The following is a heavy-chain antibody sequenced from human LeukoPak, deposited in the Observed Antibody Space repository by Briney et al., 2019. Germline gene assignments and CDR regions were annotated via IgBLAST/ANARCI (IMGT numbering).Heavy chain of an antibody. CDR3: ARGGSPGSADY. CDR2: INKDGSEK. Sequence: GGSLRLSCAASKFTFSTYWMSWVRQAPGKGLEWVANINKDGSEKYYVDSVRGRFSISRDNAKNSLFLQMNSLRVEDTAVYYCARGGSPGSADYWGQGTLVTVSS. D-gene: IGHD6-6*01. V-gene: IGHV3-7*01. J-gene: IGHJ4*02. CDR1: KFTFSTYW.